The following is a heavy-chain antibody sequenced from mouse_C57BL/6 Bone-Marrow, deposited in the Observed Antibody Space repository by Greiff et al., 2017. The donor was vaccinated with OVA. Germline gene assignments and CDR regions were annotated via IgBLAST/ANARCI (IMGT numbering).Heavy chain of an antibody. CDR1: GYTFTSYW. CDR3: VRAGGITTVVANWYFDV. V-gene: IGHV1-55*01. CDR2: IYPGSGST. Sequence: QVQLQQPGAELVKPGASVKMSCKASGYTFTSYWITWVKQRPGQGLEWIGDIYPGSGSTNYNEKFKSKATLTVDTSSSTAYMQLSSLTSEDSAVYYCVRAGGITTVVANWYFDVWGTGTTVTVSS. D-gene: IGHD1-1*01. J-gene: IGHJ1*03.